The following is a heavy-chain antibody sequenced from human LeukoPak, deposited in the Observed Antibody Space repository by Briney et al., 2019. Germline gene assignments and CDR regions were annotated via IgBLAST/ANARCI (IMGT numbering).Heavy chain of an antibody. CDR3: ARVVGRYCSSTSCYIDY. D-gene: IGHD2-2*02. CDR1: GGSISTYY. J-gene: IGHJ4*02. V-gene: IGHV4-59*01. Sequence: SETLSLTCTVSGGSISTYYWSWIRQPPGKGLEWIGYIYDSGSTNYNPSLKSRVTISEDTSKRQFSLKLRSVTAADTAVYYCARVVGRYCSSTSCYIDYWGQGTLVAVSS. CDR2: IYDSGST.